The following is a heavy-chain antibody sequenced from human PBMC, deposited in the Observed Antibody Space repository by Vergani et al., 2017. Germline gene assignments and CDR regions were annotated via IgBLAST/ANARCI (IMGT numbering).Heavy chain of an antibody. CDR2: IWSKPYGGTT. CDR3: AKWEAVAGIFDY. Sequence: EVHLVESGGGLVQPGRSLRLSCSASGFTLGDYAMTWVRQAPGKGLEWVAFIWSKPYGGTTEYAASVKGRFTISRDDSKSIAYLQMSSLKAEDTAVYYCAKWEAVAGIFDYWGQGTLVTVSS. D-gene: IGHD6-19*01. CDR1: GFTLGDYA. J-gene: IGHJ4*02. V-gene: IGHV3-49*04.